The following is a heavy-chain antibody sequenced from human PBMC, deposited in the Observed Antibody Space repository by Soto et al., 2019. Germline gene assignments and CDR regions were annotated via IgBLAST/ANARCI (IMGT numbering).Heavy chain of an antibody. J-gene: IGHJ6*02. V-gene: IGHV5-10-1*04. CDR2: INPSDSYT. D-gene: IGHD2-2*02. CDR3: ARHLCSGTSCYKHYDHGMDA. CDR1: GYNFSTFW. Sequence: GGSLRLSCPASGYNFSTFWISWARQLPGKGLEWMGIINPSDSYTFYSPSFQGQVTLSADKSVNTAYLQWSSLKATDTATFYCARHLCSGTSCYKHYDHGMDAWGQGTAVTVSS.